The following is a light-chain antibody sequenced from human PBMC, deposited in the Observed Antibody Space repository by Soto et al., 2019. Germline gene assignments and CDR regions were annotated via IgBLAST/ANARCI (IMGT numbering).Light chain of an antibody. CDR1: QSLLHSNGFNY. V-gene: IGKV2-28*01. CDR2: LVI. CDR3: MQALQSPWT. Sequence: DIVMTQSPLSLPVTPGEPASISCRSSQSLLHSNGFNYLDWYLQKPGQSPQLLIYLVINRASGVPDRFSGSASGTDFTLKISRVEAEDVGVYYCMQALQSPWTFGQGTKVEIK. J-gene: IGKJ1*01.